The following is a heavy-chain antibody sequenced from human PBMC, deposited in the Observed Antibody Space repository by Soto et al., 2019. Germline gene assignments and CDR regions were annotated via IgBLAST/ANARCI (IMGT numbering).Heavy chain of an antibody. J-gene: IGHJ5*02. V-gene: IGHV3-64D*06. CDR1: GFTFSSYA. CDR2: ISSNGGST. CDR3: VKARIVSIAARPTINWFDT. D-gene: IGHD6-6*01. Sequence: GGSLRLSCSASGFTFSSYAMHWVRQAPGKGLEYVSAISSNGGSTYYADSVKGRFTISRDNSKNTLYLQMSSLRAEDTAVYYCVKARIVSIAARPTINWFDTWGQGTLVTVSS.